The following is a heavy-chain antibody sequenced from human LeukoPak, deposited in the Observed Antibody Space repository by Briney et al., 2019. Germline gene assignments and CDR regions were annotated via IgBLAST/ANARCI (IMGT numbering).Heavy chain of an antibody. D-gene: IGHD2-8*01. CDR2: LYYNGRS. Sequence: SETLSLTCTVSGGSISNYYRSWIRQPPGKGLEWIGYLYYNGRSSYNPSLESRVTISGDTAENHFSLKLTSVTAADTAVYYCVRDPLHYCTNGVCYVFDIWGQGTMVTVSS. CDR3: VRDPLHYCTNGVCYVFDI. J-gene: IGHJ3*02. CDR1: GGSISNYY. V-gene: IGHV4-59*12.